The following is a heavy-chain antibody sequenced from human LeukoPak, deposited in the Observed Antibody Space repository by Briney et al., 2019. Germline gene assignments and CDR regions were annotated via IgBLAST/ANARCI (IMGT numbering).Heavy chain of an antibody. D-gene: IGHD1-26*01. CDR2: ISSGSSYT. J-gene: IGHJ4*02. Sequence: GGSLRLSCAASGFTFSDYYMSWIRQAPGRGLEWVSYISSGSSYTNYADSVKGRFTISRDNAKNSLYLQMNSLRAEDTAVYYCASDDSGSYPGPMRVWGQGTLVTVSS. CDR3: ASDDSGSYPGPMRV. CDR1: GFTFSDYY. V-gene: IGHV3-11*06.